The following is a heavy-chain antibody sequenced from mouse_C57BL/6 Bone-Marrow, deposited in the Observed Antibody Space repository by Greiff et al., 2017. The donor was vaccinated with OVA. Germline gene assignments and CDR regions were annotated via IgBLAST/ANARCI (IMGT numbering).Heavy chain of an antibody. CDR3: VRPAYDYVSMDY. Sequence: EVKVVESGGGLVQPKGSLKLSCAASGFSFNTYAMNWVRQAPGKGLEWVARIRSKSNNYATYYADSVKDRFTISRDDSESMLYLQMNNLKTEDTAMYYCVRPAYDYVSMDYWGQGTSVTVSS. D-gene: IGHD2-4*01. CDR1: GFSFNTYA. V-gene: IGHV10-1*01. J-gene: IGHJ4*01. CDR2: IRSKSNNYAT.